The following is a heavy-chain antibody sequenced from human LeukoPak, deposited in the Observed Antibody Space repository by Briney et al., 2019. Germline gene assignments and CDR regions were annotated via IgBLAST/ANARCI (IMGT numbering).Heavy chain of an antibody. Sequence: SETLSLTCTVSGFSVTTDSCCWGWIRQPPGKGLEWIGYDYCGGNTNYDPSLKRRVTISVDTSKNQFSLTLTSVTAADTAVYFCAREHFGSLDSWGQGILVTVSS. CDR3: AREHFGSLDS. V-gene: IGHV4-61*01. CDR2: DYCGGNT. J-gene: IGHJ4*02. CDR1: GFSVTTDSCC. D-gene: IGHD3-10*01.